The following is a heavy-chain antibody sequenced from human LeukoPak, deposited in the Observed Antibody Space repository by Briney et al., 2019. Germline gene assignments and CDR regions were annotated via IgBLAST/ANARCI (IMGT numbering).Heavy chain of an antibody. CDR3: ARGSRIMITFGGVIGYFDY. J-gene: IGHJ4*02. V-gene: IGHV1-2*02. D-gene: IGHD3-16*02. Sequence: ASVKVSCKASGYTFTVYYMHWVRQAPGQGLEWMGWINPNSGGTNYAQKFQGRVTMTRDTSISTAYMELSRLRSDDTAVYYCARGSRIMITFGGVIGYFDYWGQGTLVTVSS. CDR1: GYTFTVYY. CDR2: INPNSGGT.